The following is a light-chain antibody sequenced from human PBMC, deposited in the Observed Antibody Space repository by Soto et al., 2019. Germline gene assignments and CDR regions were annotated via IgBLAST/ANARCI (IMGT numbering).Light chain of an antibody. J-gene: IGKJ4*01. Sequence: EIVLTQSPGTLSLSPGEGATLSCRASQSVSSSLAWYQQKPGQAPSLLIYGASSRATGIPDRFSGSGSGTDFTLTISRLEPEDFGVYYCQQYGSSKLTFGGGTKVEIK. V-gene: IGKV3-20*01. CDR3: QQYGSSKLT. CDR2: GAS. CDR1: QSVSSS.